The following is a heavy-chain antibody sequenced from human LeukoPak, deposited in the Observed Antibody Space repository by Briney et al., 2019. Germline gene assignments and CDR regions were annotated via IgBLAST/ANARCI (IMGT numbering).Heavy chain of an antibody. CDR2: ISGSGGST. CDR1: GFTFSTYS. CDR3: ATQPTAAFDY. D-gene: IGHD6-13*01. J-gene: IGHJ4*02. Sequence: GGSLRLSCAGSGFTFSTYSMSWLRQAPGKGLEWVSAISGSGGSTYYADSVKGRFTISRDNSKNTLYLQMNSLRAEDTAVYYCATQPTAAFDYWGQGTLVTVSS. V-gene: IGHV3-23*01.